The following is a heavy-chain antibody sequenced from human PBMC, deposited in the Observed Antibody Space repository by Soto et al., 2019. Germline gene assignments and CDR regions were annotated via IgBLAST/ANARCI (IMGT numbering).Heavy chain of an antibody. CDR2: ISAYNGNT. V-gene: IGHV1-18*01. CDR1: GYTFTRYN. J-gene: IGHJ4*02. Sequence: ASVKVSCKTPGYTFTRYNITWVRQAPGQGLEWMGWISAYNGNTNYAQNLQGRVTMTTDPSTSTAYMELRSLRSDDTAVYYCARDLPPVDYWGQGTLVTVSS. CDR3: ARDLPPVDY.